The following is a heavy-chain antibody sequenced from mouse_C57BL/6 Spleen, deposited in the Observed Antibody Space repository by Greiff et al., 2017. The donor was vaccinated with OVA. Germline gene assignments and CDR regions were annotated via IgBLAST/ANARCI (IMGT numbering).Heavy chain of an antibody. CDR2: INPSNGGT. J-gene: IGHJ4*01. D-gene: IGHD1-3*01. V-gene: IGHV1-53*01. Sequence: VKLQQPGAELVKPGASVKLSCKASGYTFTSYWMHWVKQRPGQGLEWIGNINPSNGGTNYNEKFKSKATLTVDKSSSTAYMQLSSLTSEDSAVYYCARSGYSYAMDYWGQGTSVTVSS. CDR1: GYTFTSYW. CDR3: ARSGYSYAMDY.